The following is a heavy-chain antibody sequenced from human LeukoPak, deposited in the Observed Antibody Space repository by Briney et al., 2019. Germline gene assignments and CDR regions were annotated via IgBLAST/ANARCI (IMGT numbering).Heavy chain of an antibody. D-gene: IGHD3-9*01. J-gene: IGHJ4*02. V-gene: IGHV1-2*02. CDR2: INPNSGGT. Sequence: ASVKVSCKASGYTFTGYYMHWVRQAPGQGLEWMGWINPNSGGTNYAQKFRGRVTMTRDTSISTAYMELSRLRSDDTAVYYCARGPTYYDILTGSANFDYWGQGTLVTVSS. CDR1: GYTFTGYY. CDR3: ARGPTYYDILTGSANFDY.